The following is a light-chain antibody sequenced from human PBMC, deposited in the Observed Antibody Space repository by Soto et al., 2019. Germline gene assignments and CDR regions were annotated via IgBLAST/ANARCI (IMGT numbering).Light chain of an antibody. CDR2: EGS. CDR3: QHSNAYSVT. CDR1: QSIRTL. V-gene: IGKV1-5*01. Sequence: DIQMTQSPSTLSASVGDRVTITCRASQSIRTLLAWYQQKPGKAPKLLIYEGSTLESGVPSRFSGRDSGTEFTLTISSLQPDDFATYYCQHSNAYSVTFSGGTKVEIK. J-gene: IGKJ4*01.